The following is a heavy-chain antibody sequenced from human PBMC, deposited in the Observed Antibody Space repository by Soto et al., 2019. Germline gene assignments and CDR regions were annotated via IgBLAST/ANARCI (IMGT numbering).Heavy chain of an antibody. CDR1: GGSINSGGYY. CDR3: ARNWNLALVPAAYFDT. Sequence: SVTLSLTCTVSGGSINSGGYYWAWIRQPPGKGLEWVGTVYYTGTTYYNPSLQSRVTISIDTSKNQFSLNLNSVTAADTAVYYCARNWNLALVPAAYFDTWGQGTLVTVSS. V-gene: IGHV4-39*01. D-gene: IGHD2-2*01. J-gene: IGHJ4*02. CDR2: VYYTGTT.